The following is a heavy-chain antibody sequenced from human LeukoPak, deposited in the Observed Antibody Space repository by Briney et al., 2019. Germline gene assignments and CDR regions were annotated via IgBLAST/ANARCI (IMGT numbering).Heavy chain of an antibody. D-gene: IGHD3-10*01. Sequence: SVKVSCKASGGTFSSYAISWVRQAPGQGLEWMGGIIPIFGTANYAQKFQGRVTMTRDTSTSTLYMELSSLRSEDTAVYCCARGDYYGSGSYWGANWGQETLVTVSS. V-gene: IGHV1-69*05. CDR3: ARGDYYGSGSYWGAN. CDR1: GGTFSSYA. J-gene: IGHJ4*02. CDR2: IIPIFGTA.